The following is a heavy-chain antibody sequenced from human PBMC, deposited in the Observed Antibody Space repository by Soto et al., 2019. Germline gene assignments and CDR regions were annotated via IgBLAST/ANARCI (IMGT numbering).Heavy chain of an antibody. CDR1: GFTFSGYG. Sequence: QVQLVESGGGVVQPGRSLRLSCAASGFTFSGYGMHWVRLAPGKGLEWVAVISFEGSKKYYANSVEGRFTISRDNSKNTLFLQMNSLRAEDTAVYYCAKGGSSSARYFDTWGQGTLVTVSS. V-gene: IGHV3-30*18. CDR2: ISFEGSKK. CDR3: AKGGSSSARYFDT. D-gene: IGHD6-6*01. J-gene: IGHJ5*02.